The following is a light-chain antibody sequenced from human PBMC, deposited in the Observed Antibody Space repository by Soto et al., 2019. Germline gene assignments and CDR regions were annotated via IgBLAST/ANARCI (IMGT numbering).Light chain of an antibody. CDR2: SAS. J-gene: IGKJ1*01. Sequence: EFVWTQSPGTLSLSPGARATLSCRASPSVSSNLAWYQQKPGQAPRLLIYSASRGATGFPARFSGSGSGTDFTLTISSLQSEVFAVYYCQQYNNWPWTFGQGTKLKI. V-gene: IGKV3-15*01. CDR1: PSVSSN. CDR3: QQYNNWPWT.